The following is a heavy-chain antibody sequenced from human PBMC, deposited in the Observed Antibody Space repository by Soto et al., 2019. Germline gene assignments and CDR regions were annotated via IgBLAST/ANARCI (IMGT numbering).Heavy chain of an antibody. Sequence: GESLKISCKGSGYSFTSYWIGWVRQMPGKGLEWMGIIYPGDSDTRYSPSFQGQVTISADKSISTAYLQWSSLKASDTAMYYCARPRSYGSGKYYYYGMDVWGQGTTVTVSS. J-gene: IGHJ6*02. D-gene: IGHD3-10*01. V-gene: IGHV5-51*01. CDR2: IYPGDSDT. CDR1: GYSFTSYW. CDR3: ARPRSYGSGKYYYYGMDV.